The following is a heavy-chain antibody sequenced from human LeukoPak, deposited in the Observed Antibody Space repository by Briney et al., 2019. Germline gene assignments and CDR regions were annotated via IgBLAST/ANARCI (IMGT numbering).Heavy chain of an antibody. J-gene: IGHJ1*01. V-gene: IGHV1-46*01. D-gene: IGHD3-22*01. CDR3: ATAPYSSGSFQH. CDR1: GYTXTSYY. Sequence: ASVKVSCKASGYTXTSYYMHWVRQAPGQGLEWMGIINPGDGSTSYTQKFQGRVTMTRDTSTSTVFLDLSSLRSEDTAVYYCATAPYSSGSFQHWGQGTLVTVSS. CDR2: INPGDGST.